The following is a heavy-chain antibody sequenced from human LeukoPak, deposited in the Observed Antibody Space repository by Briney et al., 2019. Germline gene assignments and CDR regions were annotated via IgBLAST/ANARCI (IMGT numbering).Heavy chain of an antibody. V-gene: IGHV3-30*03. Sequence: GGSLRLSCAASGFAFSSYGMHWFRQAPGKGLEWVGVISYDGSTKYYADSVKGRFTISRDNSKNTLYLQMNSLRAEDTAVYYCGGGIAAAQRHWFDPWGQGTLVTVSS. CDR1: GFAFSSYG. D-gene: IGHD6-13*01. CDR2: ISYDGSTK. J-gene: IGHJ5*02. CDR3: GGGIAAAQRHWFDP.